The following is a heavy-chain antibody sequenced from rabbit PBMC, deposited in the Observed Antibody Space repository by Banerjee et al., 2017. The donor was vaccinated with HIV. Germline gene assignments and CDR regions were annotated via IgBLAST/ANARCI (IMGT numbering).Heavy chain of an antibody. V-gene: IGHV1S45*01. D-gene: IGHD8-1*01. CDR3: ASGGSAAAFNL. Sequence: QEQLEESGGDLVKPEGSLTLTCTASGFSFSNKCVMCWVRQAPGKGLEWIACINTSSGNTVCAKWAKGRFNISTTSSTTVTLQMTSLTAADTASSLCASGGSAAAFNLWGQGTLVTVS. CDR2: INTSSGNT. CDR1: GFSFSNKCV. J-gene: IGHJ4*01.